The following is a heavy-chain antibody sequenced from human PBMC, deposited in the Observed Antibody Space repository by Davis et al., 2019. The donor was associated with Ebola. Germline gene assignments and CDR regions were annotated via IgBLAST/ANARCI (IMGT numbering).Heavy chain of an antibody. CDR1: GFTFSSYS. J-gene: IGHJ6*02. CDR3: ARQQTPYYDFWSGYFYYYYYGMDV. V-gene: IGHV3-48*04. CDR2: ISSSGSTI. Sequence: PGGSLRLSCAASGFTFSSYSMNWVRQAPGKGLEWVSYISSSGSTIYYADSVKGRFTISRDNAKNSLYLQMNSLRAEDTAVYYCARQQTPYYDFWSGYFYYYYYGMDVWGQGTTVTVSS. D-gene: IGHD3-3*01.